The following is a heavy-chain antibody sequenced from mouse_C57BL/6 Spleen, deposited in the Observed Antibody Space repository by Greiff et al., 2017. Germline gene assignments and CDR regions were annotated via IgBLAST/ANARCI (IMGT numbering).Heavy chain of an antibody. J-gene: IGHJ4*01. V-gene: IGHV1-50*01. CDR3: ARQAFYYYGSSLYAMDY. D-gene: IGHD1-1*01. CDR1: GYTFTSYW. CDR2: IDPSDSYT. Sequence: QVQLQQPGAELVKPGASVKLSCKASGYTFTSYWMQWVKQRPGQGLEWIGEIDPSDSYTNYHQKFKGKATLTVDTSSSTAYMQLSSLTSEDSAVYDCARQAFYYYGSSLYAMDYWGQGTSVTVSS.